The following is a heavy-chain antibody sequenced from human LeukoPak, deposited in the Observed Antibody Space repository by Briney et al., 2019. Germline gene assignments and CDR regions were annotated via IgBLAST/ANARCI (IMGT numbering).Heavy chain of an antibody. CDR2: INHSGST. J-gene: IGHJ3*02. Sequence: PSETLSLTCAVYSGSFSGYYWSWIRQPPGKGLEWIGEINHSGSTNYNPSLKSRVTISVDTSKNQFSLKLSSVTAADTAVYYCARGLYYYDSSGYERDDAFDIWGQGTMVTVSS. CDR1: SGSFSGYY. D-gene: IGHD3-22*01. CDR3: ARGLYYYDSSGYERDDAFDI. V-gene: IGHV4-34*01.